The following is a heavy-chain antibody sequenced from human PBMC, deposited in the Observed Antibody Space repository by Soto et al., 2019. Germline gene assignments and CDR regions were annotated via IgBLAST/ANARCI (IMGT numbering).Heavy chain of an antibody. CDR3: AKVGGYSYGRRGYSGYDVDY. J-gene: IGHJ4*02. V-gene: IGHV3-23*01. CDR2: ISGSGGST. CDR1: GFTFSSYA. D-gene: IGHD5-12*01. Sequence: PGGSLRLSCAASGFTFSSYAMSWVRQAPGKGLEWVSAISGSGGSTYYADSVKGRFTISRDNSKNTLYLQMNSLRAEDTAVYYCAKVGGYSYGRRGYSGYDVDYWGQGTLVTVSS.